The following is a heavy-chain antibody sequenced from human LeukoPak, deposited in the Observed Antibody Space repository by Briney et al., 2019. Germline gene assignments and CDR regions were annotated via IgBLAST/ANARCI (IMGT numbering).Heavy chain of an antibody. D-gene: IGHD3-3*01. CDR3: ARGLRFLEWLSPGDS. CDR1: GYTFTGYY. V-gene: IGHV1-2*02. J-gene: IGHJ4*02. CDR2: INPNSGGT. Sequence: GASVKVSCKASGYTFTGYYMHWVRQAPGQGLEWMGWINPNSGGTNYAQKFQGRVTMTRDTSISTAYMELSRLRSDDTAVYYCARGLRFLEWLSPGDSWGQGTLVTVSS.